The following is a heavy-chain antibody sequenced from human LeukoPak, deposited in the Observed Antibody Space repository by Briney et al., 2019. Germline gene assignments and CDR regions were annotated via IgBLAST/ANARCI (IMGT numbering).Heavy chain of an antibody. V-gene: IGHV1-69*06. J-gene: IGHJ5*02. CDR3: ARDLTGKENWFDP. CDR2: IIPIFGTA. Sequence: GASVNVSCKASGGTFINYAISWVRQAPGQGLEWMGGIIPIFGTANYAQKFQGRVTITADKSTSTAYMELSSLRSEDTAVYYCARDLTGKENWFDPWGQGTLVTVSS. D-gene: IGHD4-11*01. CDR1: GGTFINYA.